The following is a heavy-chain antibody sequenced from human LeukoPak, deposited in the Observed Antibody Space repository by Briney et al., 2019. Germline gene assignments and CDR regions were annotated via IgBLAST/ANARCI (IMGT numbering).Heavy chain of an antibody. D-gene: IGHD1-1*01. CDR2: INHRGDT. J-gene: IGHJ4*03. Sequence: SETLSLTCAVYGGSFSTYYWSWIRQSPGKGLEWIAEINHRGDTNYNPSVKSRVTVSVDTSKNQFSLKVNSLTAADTAVYYCARGPTISETGYFDYWGQGTLVTVSS. CDR3: ARGPTISETGYFDY. V-gene: IGHV4-34*01. CDR1: GGSFSTYY.